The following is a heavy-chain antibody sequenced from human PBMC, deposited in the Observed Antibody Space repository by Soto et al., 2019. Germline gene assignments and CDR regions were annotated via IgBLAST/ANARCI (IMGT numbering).Heavy chain of an antibody. CDR1: GGSFSAYY. J-gene: IGHJ4*02. Sequence: QVQLQQWGAGLLKPSETLSLTCAVYGGSFSAYYWSWIRQAPGKGLEWIGDINHSGSTNYNPSLKSRVTMSVDTSKNQVSLKLRSVTAADTALYNCARGRPSSGWSRVLIDYWGQGTLVTVSS. D-gene: IGHD6-19*01. V-gene: IGHV4-34*01. CDR2: INHSGST. CDR3: ARGRPSSGWSRVLIDY.